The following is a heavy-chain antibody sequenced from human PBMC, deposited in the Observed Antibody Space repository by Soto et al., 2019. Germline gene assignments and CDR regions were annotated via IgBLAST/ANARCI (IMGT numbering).Heavy chain of an antibody. D-gene: IGHD4-17*01. CDR3: ARLEYGDRSYFDF. J-gene: IGHJ4*02. CDR1: GYSFTSHW. V-gene: IGHV5-51*01. CDR2: IYPGDSDT. Sequence: LGESLKISCKGSGYSFTSHWIGWVRQMPGKGLEWMGIIYPGDSDTRYSPSFQGQVTISADKSISTAYLLWSSLRASDTAIYYCARLEYGDRSYFDFWGQGALVTVSS.